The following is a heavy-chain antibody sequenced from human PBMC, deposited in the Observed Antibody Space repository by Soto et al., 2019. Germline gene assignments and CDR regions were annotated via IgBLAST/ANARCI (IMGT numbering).Heavy chain of an antibody. V-gene: IGHV3-23*01. CDR1: GFTFSSYA. CDR2: ISGSGGST. CDR3: AKDLSYYGSGSYTGSYYYYGMDV. D-gene: IGHD3-10*01. J-gene: IGHJ6*02. Sequence: PGGSLRLSCAASGFTFSSYAISWVRQAPGKGLEWVSAISGSGGSTYYADSVKGRFTISRDNSKNTLYLQMNSLRAEDTAVYYCAKDLSYYGSGSYTGSYYYYGMDVWGQGTTVTVSS.